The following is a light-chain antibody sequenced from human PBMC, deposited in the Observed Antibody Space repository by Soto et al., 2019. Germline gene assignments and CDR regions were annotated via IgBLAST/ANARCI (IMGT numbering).Light chain of an antibody. J-gene: IGLJ7*01. V-gene: IGLV1-44*01. CDR1: SSNIGTNT. CDR2: SDN. CDR3: AAWDVSLVV. Sequence: QSVLTQPPSASGTPGQRVTISCSGSSSNIGTNTVIWYQQLPGAAPKLLIYSDNQRPSGVPDRFAGSKSGTSASLAISGLQXEDEADYYCAAWDVSLVVFGGGTQLTVL.